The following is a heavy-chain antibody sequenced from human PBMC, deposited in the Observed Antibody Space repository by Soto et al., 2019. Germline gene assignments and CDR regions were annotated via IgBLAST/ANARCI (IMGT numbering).Heavy chain of an antibody. J-gene: IGHJ4*02. V-gene: IGHV3-30*18. CDR1: GFTFSSYG. CDR3: AKVRADYYYGSGPFDY. CDR2: ISSDGSNK. D-gene: IGHD3-10*01. Sequence: QVQLVESGGGVVQPGRSLRLSCAASGFTFSSYGMHWVRQAPGKGLEWVALISSDGSNKYYADSVKGRFTISRDNSKNTLYLQMNTLRAEDTAVYDCAKVRADYYYGSGPFDYWGQGTLVTVSS.